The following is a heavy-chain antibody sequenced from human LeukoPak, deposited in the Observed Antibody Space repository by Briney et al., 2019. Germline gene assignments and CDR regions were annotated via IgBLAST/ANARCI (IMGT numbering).Heavy chain of an antibody. J-gene: IGHJ4*02. CDR1: GFTFIDYD. CDR2: IGIRGDT. V-gene: IGHV3-13*01. Sequence: GGSLRLSCAASGFTFIDYDMHWVRQVIGKGLEWVSAIGIRGDTHYSGSVKGRFTISRENAESSLYLQMNSLRAEDTAVYYYARGGIQVSGIDEFDYWGQETLVTVSS. D-gene: IGHD6-19*01. CDR3: ARGGIQVSGIDEFDY.